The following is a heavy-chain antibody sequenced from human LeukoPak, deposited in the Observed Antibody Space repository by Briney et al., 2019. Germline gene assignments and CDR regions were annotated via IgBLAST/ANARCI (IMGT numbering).Heavy chain of an antibody. CDR3: AKDSSVSPIWYFDL. D-gene: IGHD3-9*01. Sequence: GRSLRLSCAASGFTFDDYAMHWVRQAPGKGLEWVSGISWNSGSIGYADSMKGRFTISRDNAKNSLYLQMNSLRAEDTALYYCAKDSSVSPIWYFDLWGRGTLVTVSS. J-gene: IGHJ2*01. V-gene: IGHV3-9*01. CDR2: ISWNSGSI. CDR1: GFTFDDYA.